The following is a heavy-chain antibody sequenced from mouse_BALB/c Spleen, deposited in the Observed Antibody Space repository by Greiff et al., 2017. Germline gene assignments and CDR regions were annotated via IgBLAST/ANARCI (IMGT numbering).Heavy chain of an antibody. CDR1: GYSITSGYY. J-gene: IGHJ4*01. D-gene: IGHD2-4*01. CDR3: ARDGDYDGFSYYYAMDY. CDR2: ISYDGSN. V-gene: IGHV3-6*02. Sequence: DVKLQESGPGLVKPSQSLSLTCSVTGYSITSGYYWNWIRQFPGNKLEWMGYISYDGSNNYNPSLKNRISITRDTSKNQFFLKLNSVTTEDTATYYCARDGDYDGFSYYYAMDYWGQGTSVTVSS.